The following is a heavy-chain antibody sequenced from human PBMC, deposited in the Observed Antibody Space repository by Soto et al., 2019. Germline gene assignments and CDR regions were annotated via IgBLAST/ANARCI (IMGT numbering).Heavy chain of an antibody. V-gene: IGHV1-69*01. J-gene: IGHJ3*02. Sequence: QVQLVQSGAEVKKPGSSVKVSCKTSGGPFNNHAINWVRQAPGQGLEWVGLVIPTLATADYAQKFQGRVTMTADEVTNTAYMELTGVGSDDTGGNYCASDSGEMDSFDSWREGTWVHVSS. CDR2: VIPTLATA. CDR3: ASDSGEMDSFDS. D-gene: IGHD2-2*03. CDR1: GGPFNNHA.